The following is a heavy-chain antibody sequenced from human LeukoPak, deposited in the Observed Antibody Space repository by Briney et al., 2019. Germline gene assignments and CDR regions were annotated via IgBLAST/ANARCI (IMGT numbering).Heavy chain of an antibody. CDR1: GGSIFSGDYY. J-gene: IGHJ5*02. CDR3: AIGDYNDGAGYLDH. CDR2: IYYNGIT. Sequence: PSQTLSLTCTVSGGSIFSGDYYWNWIRQPPGKGLEWLGYIYYNGITYYNPSLESRVTISVDTSKNQFSLKLSSVTAADTAVYYCAIGDYNDGAGYLDHWGQETLVPVSS. D-gene: IGHD3-22*01. V-gene: IGHV4-30-4*01.